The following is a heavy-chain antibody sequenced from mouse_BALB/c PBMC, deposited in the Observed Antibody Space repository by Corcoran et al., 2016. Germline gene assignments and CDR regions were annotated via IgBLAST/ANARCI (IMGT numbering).Heavy chain of an antibody. CDR1: GFSLSTSGMG. Sequence: QVTLTESGPGILQPSQTLSLTCSFSGFSLSTSGMGVSWIRQPSGKGLEWLAHIYWDDDNRYNPARKSRLTIAKDTSSNQVFLKITSADTADTATYYCARRGFLRLHAMDYLGQGTSVTAS. CDR3: ARRGFLRLHAMDY. J-gene: IGHJ4*01. V-gene: IGHV8-12*01. CDR2: IYWDDDN. D-gene: IGHD1-2*01.